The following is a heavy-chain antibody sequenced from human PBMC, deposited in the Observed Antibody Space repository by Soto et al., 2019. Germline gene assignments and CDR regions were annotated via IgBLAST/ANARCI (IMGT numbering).Heavy chain of an antibody. J-gene: IGHJ4*02. D-gene: IGHD2-15*01. V-gene: IGHV4-4*02. CDR1: GDSFSSSNW. Sequence: QVQLQESGPGLVKPSGTLSLTCGVSGDSFSSSNWWTWVRQPPGKGREWIGDILHTGHTDYSPSLRSRVTISIDTSKNEFSLNLTSVTATDTAVYYCARSPRRVGGKWYLDYWGQGALVTVSS. CDR2: ILHTGHT. CDR3: ARSPRRVGGKWYLDY.